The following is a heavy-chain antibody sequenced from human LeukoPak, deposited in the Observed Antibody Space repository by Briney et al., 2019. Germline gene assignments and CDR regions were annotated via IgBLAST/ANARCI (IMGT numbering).Heavy chain of an antibody. CDR2: IYHRGST. V-gene: IGHV4-39*07. CDR3: ARAPGRYFDY. CDR1: GGSISSSDYY. D-gene: IGHD7-27*01. Sequence: SETLPLTCTVSGGSISSSDYYWGWIRQPPGKGLEWIGSIYHRGSTYYNSSLKSRVTISVDTSKNQFSLKLSSVTAADTAVYYCARAPGRYFDYWGRGTLVTVSS. J-gene: IGHJ4*02.